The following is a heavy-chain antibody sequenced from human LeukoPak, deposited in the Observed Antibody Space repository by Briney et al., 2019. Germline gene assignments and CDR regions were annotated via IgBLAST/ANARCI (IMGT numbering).Heavy chain of an antibody. J-gene: IGHJ3*02. V-gene: IGHV1-2*02. D-gene: IGHD3-22*01. CDR3: ARDVDHYDITGKGLVDI. CDR1: VAIFNSYA. CDR2: INPNRGGT. Sequence: ASVKVSCKASVAIFNSYAISWVRQAPGQGLEWMGWINPNRGGTNYAQKFQGRVTMTRDTSISTAYMELSRLRSDDTAVYYCARDVDHYDITGKGLVDIWGQGTMVTVSS.